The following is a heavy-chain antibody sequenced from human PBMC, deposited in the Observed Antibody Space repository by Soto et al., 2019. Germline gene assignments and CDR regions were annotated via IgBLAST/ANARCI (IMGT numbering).Heavy chain of an antibody. CDR2: INDRGSI. CDR1: GGSFSGYY. J-gene: IGHJ2*01. V-gene: IGHV4-34*01. D-gene: IGHD3-9*01. Sequence: QVQLQQWGAGPLRPVETLSLTCGVSGGSFSGYYWAWIRQSPGKGLEWMGEINDRGSINYNPSRKRRVSISVDTAKNHSSLNLRSVTAADTAVYFCARESDDILTGPPGVWYFDPGCRGTLVTVSS. CDR3: ARESDDILTGPPGVWYFDP.